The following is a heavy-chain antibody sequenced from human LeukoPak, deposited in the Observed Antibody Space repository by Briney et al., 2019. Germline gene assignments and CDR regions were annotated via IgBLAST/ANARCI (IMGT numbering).Heavy chain of an antibody. J-gene: IGHJ3*02. CDR1: GFTFSSYS. D-gene: IGHD3-10*01. CDR3: ARRLLWFGELSNAFDI. V-gene: IGHV3-21*01. CDR2: ISSSSSYI. Sequence: GGSLRLSCAASGFTFSSYSMNWVRQAPGKGLEWVSSISSSSSYIYYADSVKGRFTISRDNAKNSLYLQMNSLRAEDTAVYYCARRLLWFGELSNAFDIWGQGTMVTVSS.